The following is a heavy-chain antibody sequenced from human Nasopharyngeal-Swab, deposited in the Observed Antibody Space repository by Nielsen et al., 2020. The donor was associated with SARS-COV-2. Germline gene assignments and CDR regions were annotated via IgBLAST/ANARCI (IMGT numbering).Heavy chain of an antibody. CDR3: AKHPIRIYYYYMDV. CDR2: ISGSGGST. J-gene: IGHJ6*03. CDR1: GFTFSGYA. D-gene: IGHD2/OR15-2a*01. Sequence: GESLKISCAASGFTFSGYAMSWVRQAPGKGLEWVSAISGSGGSTYYADSVKGRFTISRDNSKNTLYLQMNSLRAEDTAVYYCAKHPIRIYYYYMDVWGKGTTVTVSS. V-gene: IGHV3-23*01.